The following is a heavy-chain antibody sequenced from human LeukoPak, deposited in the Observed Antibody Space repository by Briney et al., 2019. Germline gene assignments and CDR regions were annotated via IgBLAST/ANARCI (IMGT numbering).Heavy chain of an antibody. CDR2: INHSGST. Sequence: PSETLSLTCAVYGGSFSGYYWSWIRQPPGKGLEWIGEINHSGSTNYNPSLKSRVTISVDTSKNQFSLKLSSVTAADTAVYHCASLRERSYYARGFDYWGRGTLVTVSS. CDR3: ASLRERSYYARGFDY. V-gene: IGHV4-34*01. J-gene: IGHJ4*02. D-gene: IGHD1-26*01. CDR1: GGSFSGYY.